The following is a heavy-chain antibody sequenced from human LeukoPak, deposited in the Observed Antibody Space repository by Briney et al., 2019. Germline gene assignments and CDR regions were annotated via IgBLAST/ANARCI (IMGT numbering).Heavy chain of an antibody. CDR1: GFTFSTYG. CDR3: AKGGSWAVAGGLTPEYYYMDV. D-gene: IGHD6-19*01. V-gene: IGHV3-30*02. Sequence: GGSQRLSCAASGFTFSTYGMHWVRQASGKGLEWVAFIRYDGSNKYYADSVKGRFTFSRDNSKNTLYLQMNSLRAEDTAVYYCAKGGSWAVAGGLTPEYYYMDVWGKGTTVTISS. J-gene: IGHJ6*03. CDR2: IRYDGSNK.